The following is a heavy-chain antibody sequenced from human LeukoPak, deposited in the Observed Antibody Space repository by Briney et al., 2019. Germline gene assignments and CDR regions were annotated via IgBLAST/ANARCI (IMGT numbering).Heavy chain of an antibody. CDR1: GFTFSSYA. J-gene: IGHJ4*02. Sequence: GGSLRLSCAASGFTFSSYAMSWVRQAPGKGVEGVSDISGSGGSTYYADSVKGRFTISRDNSKNTLYLQMNSLRAEDTAVYYCAKAPSIWFGELFRYWGQGTLVTVSS. CDR3: AKAPSIWFGELFRY. CDR2: ISGSGGST. V-gene: IGHV3-23*01. D-gene: IGHD3-10*01.